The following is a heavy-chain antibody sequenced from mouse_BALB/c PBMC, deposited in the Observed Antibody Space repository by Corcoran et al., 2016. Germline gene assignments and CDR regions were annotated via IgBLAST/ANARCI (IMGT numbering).Heavy chain of an antibody. V-gene: IGHV1-18*01. CDR3: ARRDGNGYYFDY. CDR2: INPYNGGT. D-gene: IGHD2-1*01. Sequence: EVQMQQYGPELLKPGASIKISCKASGYSFTGYTMNWVKQSHGKNLEWIGLINPYNGGTSYNQKFKGKATLTVDKSSSTAYMELLSLPSEDSAVYYCARRDGNGYYFDYWGQGTTLTVSS. J-gene: IGHJ2*01. CDR1: GYSFTGYT.